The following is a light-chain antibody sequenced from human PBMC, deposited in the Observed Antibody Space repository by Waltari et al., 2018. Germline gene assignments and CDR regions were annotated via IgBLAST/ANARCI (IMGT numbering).Light chain of an antibody. J-gene: IGLJ2*01. V-gene: IGLV1-40*01. CDR2: DRN. CDR3: QSYDSSLSGSV. Sequence: QSVLTQPPSVSGAPGQRVTISCTGSSSNIGAGYDVHWSQQLPGTAPKLLIYDRNKRPSGVPDRFPGSKSGTSASLAITGLQAEDEADYYCQSYDSSLSGSVFGGGTKLTVL. CDR1: SSNIGAGYD.